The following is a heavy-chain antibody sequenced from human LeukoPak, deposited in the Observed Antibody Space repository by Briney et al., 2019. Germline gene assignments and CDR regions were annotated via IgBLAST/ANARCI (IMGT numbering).Heavy chain of an antibody. V-gene: IGHV3-23*01. CDR3: GKTTVGYSSGQKPAWPVDY. Sequence: GGSLRLSCEASGFTFGSHAMYWVRQAPGKGLEWVAGIFGSGGSPHYADPVKGRFTISRDNSRNTVYLQINSLRVEDTAVYYCGKTTVGYSSGQKPAWPVDYWGQGTLVTVSS. CDR1: GFTFGSHA. J-gene: IGHJ4*02. CDR2: IFGSGGSP. D-gene: IGHD5-18*01.